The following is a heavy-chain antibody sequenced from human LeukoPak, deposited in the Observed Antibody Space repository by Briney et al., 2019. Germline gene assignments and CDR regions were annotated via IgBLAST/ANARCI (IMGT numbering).Heavy chain of an antibody. V-gene: IGHV3-7*01. CDR1: GFTFSTYW. Sequence: GGSLRLSCAASGFTFSTYWMSWVRQAPGKGLEWVANINQDGSEKYYVDSVKGLFTISRDNAKNSLYLQMNSLRAEDTAMYYCARDSAGNDYWGQGTLVTVSS. J-gene: IGHJ4*02. D-gene: IGHD6-13*01. CDR3: ARDSAGNDY. CDR2: INQDGSEK.